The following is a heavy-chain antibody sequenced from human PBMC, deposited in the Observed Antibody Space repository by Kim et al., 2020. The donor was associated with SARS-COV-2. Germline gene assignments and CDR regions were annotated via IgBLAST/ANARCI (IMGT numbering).Heavy chain of an antibody. Sequence: GGSLRLSCAASGFTFSNYWMHWVRQAPGKGLVWVSRINNDVTTLDYANSVKGRFTISRDNARNTLYLQMNSLRVEDTAIYYCAKRDVGQYGGNTVDSWGQGTLVIVSS. V-gene: IGHV3-74*01. CDR1: GFTFSNYW. D-gene: IGHD3-10*01. CDR2: INNDVTTL. J-gene: IGHJ4*02. CDR3: AKRDVGQYGGNTVDS.